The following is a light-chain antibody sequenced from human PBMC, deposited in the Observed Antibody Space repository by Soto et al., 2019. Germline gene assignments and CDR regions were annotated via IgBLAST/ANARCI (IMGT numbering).Light chain of an antibody. Sequence: QSVLTQPASVSGSPGQSITISCTGTSSDVGSYNLVSWYQQHPGKAPKLMIYEVSKRPSGVSNRFSGSKSGNTASLTISGLQAEDEADNYCCSYAGSSTLVFGGGTKLTVL. CDR1: SSDVGSYNL. J-gene: IGLJ2*01. V-gene: IGLV2-23*02. CDR3: CSYAGSSTLV. CDR2: EVS.